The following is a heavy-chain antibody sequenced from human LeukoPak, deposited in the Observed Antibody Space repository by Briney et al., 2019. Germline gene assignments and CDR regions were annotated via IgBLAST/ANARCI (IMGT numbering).Heavy chain of an antibody. Sequence: PSETLSLTFTVSGGSISRYYWSWIRQPPGKGVEWIGYIYYSGSTNYNSSLKSRVTISVDTSKNQFSLKLSSVTAADTAVYYCARHSSGNYLTFDYWGQGTLVTVSA. CDR3: ARHSSGNYLTFDY. V-gene: IGHV4-59*08. D-gene: IGHD3-22*01. CDR1: GGSISRYY. J-gene: IGHJ4*02. CDR2: IYYSGST.